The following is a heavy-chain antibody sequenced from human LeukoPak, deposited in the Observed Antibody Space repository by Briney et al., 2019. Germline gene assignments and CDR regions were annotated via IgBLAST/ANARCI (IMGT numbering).Heavy chain of an antibody. CDR2: ISYDGSNK. Sequence: GRSLRLSCAASGFTFSSYAMHWVRQAPGKGLEWVAVISYDGSNKYYADSVKGRFTISRDNSKNTLYLQMNSLRAEDTAVYYCARDRVGATDYFDYWGQGTLVTVSS. V-gene: IGHV3-30-3*01. CDR3: ARDRVGATDYFDY. J-gene: IGHJ4*02. D-gene: IGHD1-26*01. CDR1: GFTFSSYA.